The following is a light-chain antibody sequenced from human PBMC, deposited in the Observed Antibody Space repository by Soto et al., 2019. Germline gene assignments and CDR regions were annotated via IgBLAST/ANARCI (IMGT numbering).Light chain of an antibody. CDR3: SAYAGGNSFV. V-gene: IGLV2-8*01. J-gene: IGLJ1*01. CDR1: SSDVGGYND. Sequence: QSALTQPPSASGSPGQSVTISCTGTSSDVGGYNDVSWYQQHPGKAPKLMIYEVTKRPSGAPDRFSGSKSGNTASLTVSGLQAEADADYYCSAYAGGNSFVFGTGTKLTVL. CDR2: EVT.